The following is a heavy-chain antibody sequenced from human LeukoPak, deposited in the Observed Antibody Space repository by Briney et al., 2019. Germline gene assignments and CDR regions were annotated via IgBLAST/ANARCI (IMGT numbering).Heavy chain of an antibody. CDR1: GGTFSSYA. D-gene: IGHD1-26*01. J-gene: IGHJ4*02. CDR3: ATDSPEGGSYSYMNFDY. Sequence: GASVNVSCKASGGTFSSYAISWVRQAPGQGLEWMGGFDPEDGETIYAQKFQGRVTMTEDTSTDTAYMELSSLRSEDTAVYYCATDSPEGGSYSYMNFDYWGQGTLVTVSS. CDR2: FDPEDGET. V-gene: IGHV1-24*01.